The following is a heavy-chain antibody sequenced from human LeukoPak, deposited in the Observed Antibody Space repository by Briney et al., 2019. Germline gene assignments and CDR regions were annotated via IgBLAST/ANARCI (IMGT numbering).Heavy chain of an antibody. Sequence: PGGSLRLSCAAWGFTFSRYWMHWVRHARGKGGVVVSRINSDASSTSYAVSVKCRFTISPHHAKNTLYLQMNSLRAEDTAVYYCARGRYGGYPDYWGQGTLVTVSS. J-gene: IGHJ4*02. CDR1: GFTFSRYW. D-gene: IGHD5-12*01. CDR3: ARGRYGGYPDY. CDR2: INSDASST. V-gene: IGHV3-74*01.